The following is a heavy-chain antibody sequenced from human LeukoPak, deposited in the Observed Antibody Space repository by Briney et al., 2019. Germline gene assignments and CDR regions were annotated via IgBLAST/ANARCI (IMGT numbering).Heavy chain of an antibody. CDR1: GGTFISYA. D-gene: IGHD2-2*01. V-gene: IGHV1-69*05. Sequence: GASVTVSCKASGGTFISYAISWVRQAPGQGLEWMGGIIPIFGTANYAQKFQGRVTITTDESTSIAYMELSSLRSEDTAVYYCAYTSCYSACPNWFDPWGQGTLVTVSS. CDR2: IIPIFGTA. J-gene: IGHJ5*02. CDR3: AYTSCYSACPNWFDP.